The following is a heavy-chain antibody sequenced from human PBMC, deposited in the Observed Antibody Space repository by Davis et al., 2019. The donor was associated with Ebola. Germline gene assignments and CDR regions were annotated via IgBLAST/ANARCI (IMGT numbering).Heavy chain of an antibody. CDR1: GYTFTSYA. Sequence: ASVTVSCQASGYTFTSYAMHWVRQAPGQRLEWMGWINAGNGNTKYSQKFQGRVTITRDTSASTAYMELSSLRSEDTAVYYCARDQTYYSNYVNFDYWGQGTLVTVSS. CDR3: ARDQTYYSNYVNFDY. V-gene: IGHV1-3*01. D-gene: IGHD4-11*01. CDR2: INAGNGNT. J-gene: IGHJ4*02.